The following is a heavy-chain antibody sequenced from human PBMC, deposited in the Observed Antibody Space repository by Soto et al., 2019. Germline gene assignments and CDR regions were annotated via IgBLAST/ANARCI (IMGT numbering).Heavy chain of an antibody. D-gene: IGHD2-15*01. CDR3: VQGRYPTMATPLDH. J-gene: IGHJ4*02. CDR1: GFTFDNCG. Sequence: EVQLVESGGGLVQPGRSLRLSCAASGFTFDNCGMHWVRQAPGKGLEWVAGISWDSSTIGYADSVKGRFIISRDDAKNSLYLQMDSLRGEDTALYYCVQGRYPTMATPLDHWGQGTQVIFSS. CDR2: ISWDSSTI. V-gene: IGHV3-9*01.